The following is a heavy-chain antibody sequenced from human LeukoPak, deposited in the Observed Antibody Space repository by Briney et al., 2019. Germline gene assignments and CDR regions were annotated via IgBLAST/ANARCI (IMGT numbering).Heavy chain of an antibody. CDR2: INPNSGGT. J-gene: IGHJ4*02. V-gene: IGHV1-2*02. CDR3: ARVKEIVVVIGNYYFDY. D-gene: IGHD3-22*01. CDR1: GYTFTGYY. Sequence: ASVKVSCKASGYTFTGYYMHWVRQAPGQGLEWMGWINPNSGGTNYAQKFQGRVTMTRDTSISTAYMELSRLRSDDTAVYYCARVKEIVVVIGNYYFDYWGQGTLVTVSS.